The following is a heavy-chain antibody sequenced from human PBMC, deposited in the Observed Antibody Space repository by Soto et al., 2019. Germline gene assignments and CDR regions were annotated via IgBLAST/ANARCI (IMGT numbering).Heavy chain of an antibody. CDR3: ARHGPSGGAYVTGYYYGLDV. V-gene: IGHV4-34*01. Sequence: PSETLSLTCAVYGGSFSGYYWSWIRQPPGKGLEWIGEINHSGSTNYNPSLKSRVTISVDTSKNQFSLKLNSVTAADTAVYYCARHGPSGGAYVTGYYYGLDVWGQGTTVTVSS. J-gene: IGHJ6*02. CDR1: GGSFSGYY. CDR2: INHSGST. D-gene: IGHD3-16*01.